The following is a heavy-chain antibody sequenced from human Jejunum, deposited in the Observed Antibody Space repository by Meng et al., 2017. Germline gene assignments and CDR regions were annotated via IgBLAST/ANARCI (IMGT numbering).Heavy chain of an antibody. CDR1: GFTLSYT. CDR3: AKKQLVSGYAAFDY. J-gene: IGHJ4*02. D-gene: IGHD3-22*01. CDR2: ISDSGGAT. Sequence: GESLKISCAASGFTLSYTMSWVRQAPGKGLEWVSTISDSGGATYYADSVKGRFTISRDNSKNTPYLQMNSLRVEDTALYYCAKKQLVSGYAAFDYWGQGTLVTVSS. V-gene: IGHV3-23*01.